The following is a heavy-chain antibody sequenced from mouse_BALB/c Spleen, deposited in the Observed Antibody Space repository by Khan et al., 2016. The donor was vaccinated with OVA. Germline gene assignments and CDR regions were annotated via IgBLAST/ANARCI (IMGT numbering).Heavy chain of an antibody. Sequence: QVQLKESGPGLVQPSQSLSITCTASGFSLTSYGVHWVRQSPGKGLEWLGVIWNGGSTDYNAAFISRLSISKVKSYSQAFFKMNSLQANDTAIYYCARTYGNSCDCYFDVWGAGTTVTVSS. V-gene: IGHV2-2*02. CDR2: IWNGGST. CDR3: ARTYGNSCDCYFDV. CDR1: GFSLTSYG. J-gene: IGHJ1*01. D-gene: IGHD2-1*01.